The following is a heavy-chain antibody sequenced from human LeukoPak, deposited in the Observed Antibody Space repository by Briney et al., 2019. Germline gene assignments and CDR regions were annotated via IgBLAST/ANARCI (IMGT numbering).Heavy chain of an antibody. V-gene: IGHV1-69*01. D-gene: IGHD2-21*01. J-gene: IGHJ3*02. CDR3: ARKAVVIDAFDI. CDR2: IIPIFGTA. Sequence: GASVKVSCKASGGTFSSYAISWVRQAPGQGLEWMGGIIPIFGTANYAQKFQGRVTITADESTSTAYMELSSLRSEDTAVYYCARKAVVIDAFDIWGQGTMVTVSS. CDR1: GGTFSSYA.